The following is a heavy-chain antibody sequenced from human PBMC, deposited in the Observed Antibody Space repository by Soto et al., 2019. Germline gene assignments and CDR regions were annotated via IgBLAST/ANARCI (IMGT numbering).Heavy chain of an antibody. J-gene: IGHJ3*02. CDR2: ISWNSGSI. Sequence: LRLSCAASGFTFDDYAMHWVRQAPGKGLEWVSGISWNSGSIGYADSVKGRFTISRDNAKNSLYLQMNSLRAEDTALYYCAKDLGYCISTSCYLAGDAFDIWGQGTMVAVS. CDR3: AKDLGYCISTSCYLAGDAFDI. CDR1: GFTFDDYA. D-gene: IGHD2-2*01. V-gene: IGHV3-9*01.